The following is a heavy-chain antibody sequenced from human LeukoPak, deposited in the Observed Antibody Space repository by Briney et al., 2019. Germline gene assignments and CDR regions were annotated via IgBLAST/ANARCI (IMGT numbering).Heavy chain of an antibody. CDR1: GGSFSGYY. CDR3: ARGRDIWSGYLAYFDY. V-gene: IGHV4-34*01. Sequence: PSETLSLTCAVYGGSFSGYYWSWIRQPPGKGLEWIGEINHSGSTNYNPSLKSRVTISVDTSKNQFSLKLSSVTAADTAVYYCARGRDIWSGYLAYFDYWGQGTLVTVSS. J-gene: IGHJ4*02. CDR2: INHSGST. D-gene: IGHD3-3*01.